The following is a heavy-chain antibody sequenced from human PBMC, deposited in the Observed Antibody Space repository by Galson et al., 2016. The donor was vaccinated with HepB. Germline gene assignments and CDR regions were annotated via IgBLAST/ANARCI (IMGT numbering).Heavy chain of an antibody. Sequence: SLRLSCAASGFTFSNYYMNWVRQAPGKGLEWVSYISSSSSTIDYADSVKGRFTISRDNAKDSLYLQMNSLRDEDTALYYCAIAVLVPYYYAMDVWGQGTTVTVSS. J-gene: IGHJ6*02. CDR3: AIAVLVPYYYAMDV. D-gene: IGHD6-19*01. V-gene: IGHV3-48*02. CDR2: ISSSSSTI. CDR1: GFTFSNYY.